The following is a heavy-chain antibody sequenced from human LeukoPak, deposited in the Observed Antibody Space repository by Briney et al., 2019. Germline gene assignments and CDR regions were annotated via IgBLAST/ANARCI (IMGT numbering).Heavy chain of an antibody. D-gene: IGHD1-26*01. Sequence: ASVKVSCKASGYTFTSYYMHWVRQAPGQGLEWMGIINHSGGSTSYAQKFQGRVTMTRDMSTSTVYMELSSLRSEDTAVYYCARPKRVGAKDGLPFDYWGQGTLVTVSS. CDR2: INHSGGST. CDR3: ARPKRVGAKDGLPFDY. CDR1: GYTFTSYY. J-gene: IGHJ4*02. V-gene: IGHV1-46*01.